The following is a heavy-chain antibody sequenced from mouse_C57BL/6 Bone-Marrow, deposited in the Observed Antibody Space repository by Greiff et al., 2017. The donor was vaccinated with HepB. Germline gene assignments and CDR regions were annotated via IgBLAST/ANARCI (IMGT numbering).Heavy chain of an antibody. J-gene: IGHJ2*01. V-gene: IGHV1-55*01. CDR1: GYTFTSYW. CDR2: IYPGSGST. D-gene: IGHD2-1*01. Sequence: VQLQQPGAELVKPGASVKMSCKASGYTFTSYWITWVKQRPGQGLEWIGDIYPGSGSTNYNEKFKSKATLTVDTSSSTAYMQLSSLTSEDSAVDYCARPPYGNYALDYWGQGTTLTVSS. CDR3: ARPPYGNYALDY.